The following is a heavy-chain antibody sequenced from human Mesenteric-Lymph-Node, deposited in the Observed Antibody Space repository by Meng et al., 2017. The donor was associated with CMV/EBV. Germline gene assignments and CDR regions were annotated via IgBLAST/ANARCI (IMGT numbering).Heavy chain of an antibody. CDR1: GFSFSRDW. D-gene: IGHD6-6*01. V-gene: IGHV3-11*01. CDR3: ARGTYSSSRIFDF. Sequence: GESLKISCAASGFSFSRDWMSWIRQAPGKGPEWVSYISSSGRTIYYSDSVKGRFTISRDNAKNSLYLQMNSLRVEDTAVYYCARGTYSSSRIFDFWGQGTLVTVSS. J-gene: IGHJ4*02. CDR2: ISSSGRTI.